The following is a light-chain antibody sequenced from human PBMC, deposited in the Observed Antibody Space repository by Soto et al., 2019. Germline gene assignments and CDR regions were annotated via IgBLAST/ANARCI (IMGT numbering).Light chain of an antibody. CDR2: AAS. CDR1: QGISTY. Sequence: DIQMTRSRSMLSPSVGYRFTITCLASQGISTYLAWYQQKPGKAPKLLIYAASTLQSGVPLSFSGSGSGTSFTLTISSLQPEDFATYYCQQLLSYPITFGQGTRLEIK. CDR3: QQLLSYPIT. J-gene: IGKJ5*01. V-gene: IGKV1-9*01.